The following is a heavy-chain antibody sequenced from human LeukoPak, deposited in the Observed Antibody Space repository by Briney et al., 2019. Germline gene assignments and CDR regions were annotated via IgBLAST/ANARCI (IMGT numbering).Heavy chain of an antibody. Sequence: GGSLRLSCAASGFTFSSYAMSWVRQAPGKGLEWVSAISGSGGSTYYADSVKGRFTISRDNSKNTLYLQMNSLRAEDTAVYYCARDVLLWFGESPLDYWGQGTLVTVSS. V-gene: IGHV3-23*01. D-gene: IGHD3-10*01. CDR1: GFTFSSYA. CDR3: ARDVLLWFGESPLDY. CDR2: ISGSGGST. J-gene: IGHJ4*02.